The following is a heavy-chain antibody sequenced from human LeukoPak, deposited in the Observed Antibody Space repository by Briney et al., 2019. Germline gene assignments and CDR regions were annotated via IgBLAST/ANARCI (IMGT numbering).Heavy chain of an antibody. D-gene: IGHD3-10*01. CDR2: IYSDNT. Sequence: GGSLRLSCTVSGFTVSSNSMSWVRQAPGKGLEWVSFIYSDNTHYSDSVKGRFTISRDNSKNTLYLQMNSLRAEDTAVYYCAKGYYYGSGSYYPYDYWGQGTLVTVSS. V-gene: IGHV3-66*03. J-gene: IGHJ4*02. CDR1: GFTVSSNS. CDR3: AKGYYYGSGSYYPYDY.